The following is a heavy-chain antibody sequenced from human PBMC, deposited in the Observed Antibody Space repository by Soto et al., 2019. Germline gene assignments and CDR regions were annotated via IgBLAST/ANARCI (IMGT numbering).Heavy chain of an antibody. V-gene: IGHV4-59*01. CDR3: ARDLTMVRGVIGY. CDR2: IYYSGST. Sequence: QVQLQESGPGLVKPSETLSLICTVSGGSINNYYWSWIRQPPGKGLEWIGYIYYSGSTNYNPSLKSRVTISVDTSKNQFSLKLSSVTAADTAVYYCARDLTMVRGVIGYWGQGTLVTVSS. J-gene: IGHJ4*02. CDR1: GGSINNYY. D-gene: IGHD3-10*01.